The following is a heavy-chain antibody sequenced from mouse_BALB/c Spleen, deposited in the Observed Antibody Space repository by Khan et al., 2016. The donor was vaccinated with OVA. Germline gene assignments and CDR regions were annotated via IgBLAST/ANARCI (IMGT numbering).Heavy chain of an antibody. J-gene: IGHJ2*01. D-gene: IGHD1-1*01. Sequence: VELVESGPGLVAPSQSLSITCTVSGFSLTSYGVHWVRQPPGKGLEWLGIIWAGGSTNYNSALMSRLSISKDNSKSQVFVKMNCLQTDYTAMYYCARDHGNTYEYFDYWGQGTTLTVSS. CDR1: GFSLTSYG. V-gene: IGHV2-9*02. CDR3: ARDHGNTYEYFDY. CDR2: IWAGGST.